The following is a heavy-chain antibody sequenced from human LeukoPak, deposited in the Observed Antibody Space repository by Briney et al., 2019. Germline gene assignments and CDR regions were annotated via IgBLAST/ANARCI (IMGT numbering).Heavy chain of an antibody. D-gene: IGHD3-3*02. V-gene: IGHV1-18*01. CDR1: GYTFTSYG. J-gene: IGHJ3*02. CDR2: ISAYNGNT. CDR3: ARDNPVLGAFDI. Sequence: ASVKVSCKASGYTFTSYGISWVRLAPGQGLEWMGWISAYNGNTNYAQKLQGRVTMTTDTSTSTAYMELRSLRSDDTAVYYCARDNPVLGAFDIWGQGTMVTVSS.